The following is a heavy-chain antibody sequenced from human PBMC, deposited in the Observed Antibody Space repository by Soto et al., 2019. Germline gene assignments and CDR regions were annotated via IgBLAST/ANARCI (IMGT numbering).Heavy chain of an antibody. CDR2: INQSGNT. D-gene: IGHD1-26*01. CDR3: ARYSTRRGACEI. Sequence: AETLSLTSEDYNAYFSVYCWTWISQPPGKGLEWIGEINQSGNTNYNPALKSRVTIAVDTSKNQVSLKLSSVTAADTAVYYCARYSTRRGACEIWGQGTIVTV. J-gene: IGHJ3*02. CDR1: NAYFSVYC. V-gene: IGHV4-34*01.